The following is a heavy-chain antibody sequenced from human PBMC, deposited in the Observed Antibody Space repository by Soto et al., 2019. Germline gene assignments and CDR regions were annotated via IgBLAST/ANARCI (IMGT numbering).Heavy chain of an antibody. CDR1: GFTCSSEA. CDR3: KARGRDEHYDYVWGTHIARIQHY. CDR2: ISGSGGST. V-gene: IGHV3-23*01. J-gene: IGHJ4*02. D-gene: IGHD3-16*01. Sequence: GGSLRLSCAASGFTCSSEAMSWVRQAPGKGLALVSAISGSGGSTYYADSVKGRFTIARDNSKNTLYLQMNSRRAADTAVYYCKARGRDEHYDYVWGTHIARIQHYWGQGTLVSAS.